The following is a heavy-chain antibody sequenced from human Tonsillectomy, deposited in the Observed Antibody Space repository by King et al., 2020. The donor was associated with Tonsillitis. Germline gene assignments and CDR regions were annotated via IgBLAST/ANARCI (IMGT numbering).Heavy chain of an antibody. Sequence: VKLVESGAEVKKPGASVKVSCKASGYMFTNYGISWVRQAPGQGLEWMGWISAYNGNTNYAQKFQGRVTMTTDTSTSTAYMELRSLRSDDTAVYYCARNWNSHWYFDLWGRGTLVTVSS. CDR3: ARNWNSHWYFDL. D-gene: IGHD1/OR15-1a*01. V-gene: IGHV1-18*01. J-gene: IGHJ2*01. CDR1: GYMFTNYG. CDR2: ISAYNGNT.